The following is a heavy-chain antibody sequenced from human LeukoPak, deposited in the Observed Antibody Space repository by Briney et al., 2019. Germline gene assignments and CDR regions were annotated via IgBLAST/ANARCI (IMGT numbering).Heavy chain of an antibody. V-gene: IGHV1-2*02. CDR3: ARGDIVVVVADNTFDY. J-gene: IGHJ4*02. D-gene: IGHD2-15*01. CDR2: INPNSGGT. CDR1: GYTFTGYY. Sequence: GASVKVSCKASGYTFTGYYMHWVRQAPGQGLEWMGWINPNSGGTNYEQKFQGRVTMTRDTSISTGYMELSRLRSDDTAVCYCARGDIVVVVADNTFDYWGQGTLVTVSS.